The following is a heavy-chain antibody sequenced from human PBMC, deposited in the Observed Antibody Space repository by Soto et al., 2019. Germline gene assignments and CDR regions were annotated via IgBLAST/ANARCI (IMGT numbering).Heavy chain of an antibody. D-gene: IGHD3-22*01. V-gene: IGHV1-18*01. J-gene: IGHJ1*01. CDR2: ISAYNGNT. CDR3: ATPYYYDSNGYYHPEYFHH. Sequence: ASVKVSCKASGYTFTSYGISWVRQAPGQGHEWMGWISAYNGNTNYAQKLQGRVTMTTDTSTSTAYMELRSLRSDDTAVYYCATPYYYDSNGYYHPEYFHHWRQGTLVT. CDR1: GYTFTSYG.